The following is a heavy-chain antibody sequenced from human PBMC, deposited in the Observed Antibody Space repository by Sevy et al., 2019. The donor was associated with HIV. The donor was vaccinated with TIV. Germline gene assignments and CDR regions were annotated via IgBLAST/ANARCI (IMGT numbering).Heavy chain of an antibody. CDR3: AKGFGARFGRGRLGGDP. V-gene: IGHV3-23*01. D-gene: IGHD3-16*01. CDR1: GFTFSSYA. J-gene: IGHJ5*02. CDR2: ISAYGGVT. Sequence: GGSLRLSCAASGFTFSSYAMSWVRQAPGKGLEWVSGISAYGGVTFYPDSVKGRFSISRDNSNNTLYLQINSLRAEDTAVYYCAKGFGARFGRGRLGGDPWGQGTLVTVSS.